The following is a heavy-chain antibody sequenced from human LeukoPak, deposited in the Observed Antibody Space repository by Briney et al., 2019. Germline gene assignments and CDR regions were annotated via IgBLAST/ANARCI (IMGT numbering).Heavy chain of an antibody. CDR1: GDSFNQFS. CDR3: AASRQWLVRGAFDY. V-gene: IGHV1-24*01. Sequence: ASVKVSCKVSGDSFNQFSLHWVRQVPGKGLEWVGGFDPEDGEIIDAQRFRGRVTMTDDTSTETTYLELSSLTYDDMGVYYCAASRQWLVRGAFDYWGQGTLVTVSS. D-gene: IGHD6-19*01. J-gene: IGHJ4*02. CDR2: FDPEDGEI.